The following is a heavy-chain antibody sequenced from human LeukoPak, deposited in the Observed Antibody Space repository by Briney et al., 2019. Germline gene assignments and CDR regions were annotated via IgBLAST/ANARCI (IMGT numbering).Heavy chain of an antibody. D-gene: IGHD2-15*01. CDR1: GGTFSSYG. CDR3: ARVVVGVWYFDY. CDR2: ISAYNGNT. V-gene: IGHV1-18*03. J-gene: IGHJ4*02. Sequence: ASVKVSCKASGGTFSSYGISWVRQAPGQGLEWMGWISAYNGNTNYAQKLQGRVTMTTDTSTSTAYMELRSLRSDDMAVYYCARVVVGVWYFDYWGQGTLVTVSS.